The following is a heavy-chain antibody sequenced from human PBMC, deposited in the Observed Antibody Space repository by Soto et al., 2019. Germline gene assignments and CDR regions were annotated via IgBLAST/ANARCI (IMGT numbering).Heavy chain of an antibody. J-gene: IGHJ4*02. CDR1: GYTFTGYY. CDR3: ARDQTDHAFDY. CDR2: IHPNSGGT. V-gene: IGHV1-2*02. Sequence: QVQLVQSGAEVKKPGASVKVSCKASGYTFTGYYIHWVRQAPGQGLEWMGWIHPNSGGTNYAQKFHGRVTMTRDTSISTAYMEVSSLRSDDTAVYYCARDQTDHAFDYWGQGTLVPVSS.